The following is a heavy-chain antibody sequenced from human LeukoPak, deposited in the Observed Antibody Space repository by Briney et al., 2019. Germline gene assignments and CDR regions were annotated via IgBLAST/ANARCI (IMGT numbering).Heavy chain of an antibody. CDR1: GGFFSGYY. Sequence: PSETLSLTCAVYGGFFSGYYWSWIRQPPGKGLEWIGEINHSGSTNYNPSLKSRVTISLDTSKNQFSLKVGSMTAADTAVYYCARAGGYGLIDYWGQGTMVTVSS. V-gene: IGHV4-34*01. D-gene: IGHD5-18*01. CDR3: ARAGGYGLIDY. J-gene: IGHJ4*02. CDR2: INHSGST.